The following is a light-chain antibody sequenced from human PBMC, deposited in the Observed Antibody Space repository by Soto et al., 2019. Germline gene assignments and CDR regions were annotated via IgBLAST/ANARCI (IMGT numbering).Light chain of an antibody. J-gene: IGLJ1*01. CDR2: DVT. CDR3: SSYTGTSAPYV. CDR1: RSDVGNYDL. V-gene: IGLV2-14*02. Sequence: QSALTQPTSVSRPPGQTITISCTRTRSDVGNYDLVSWYQQHPGKAPVMIIYDVTNRPSGVSHRFSGSKSGNTASLTISGLQAEDEADYYCSSYTGTSAPYVLGTGTKLTVL.